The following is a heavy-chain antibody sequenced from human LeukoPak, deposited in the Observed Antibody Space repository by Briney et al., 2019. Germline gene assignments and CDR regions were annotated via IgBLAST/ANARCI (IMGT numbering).Heavy chain of an antibody. J-gene: IGHJ6*03. CDR1: GFTVSSNY. Sequence: GGSLRLSCAASGFTVSSNYMSWVRQAPGKGLEWVSVIYSGGSTYYADSVKGRFTISRDNSKNTLYLQMNSLRAEDTAVYYCARERGIAPEYYYMDVWGKGTTVTVSS. D-gene: IGHD6-13*01. CDR2: IYSGGST. V-gene: IGHV3-53*01. CDR3: ARERGIAPEYYYMDV.